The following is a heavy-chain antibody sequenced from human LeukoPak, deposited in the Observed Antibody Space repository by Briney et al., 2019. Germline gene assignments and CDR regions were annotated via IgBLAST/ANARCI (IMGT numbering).Heavy chain of an antibody. V-gene: IGHV1-2*02. CDR1: GYTLTEYY. CDR2: MNPSNGDT. CDR3: ARGVWLQFYNILTGYGVFDF. D-gene: IGHD3-9*01. Sequence: ASVKVSCKASGYTLTEYYLYWVRQAPGQGLECMGWMNPSNGDTNYTQKFQARVTMTRDTSISTAYMDLCSLRSDDTAVYYCARGVWLQFYNILTGYGVFDFWGQGTLVTVSS. J-gene: IGHJ4*02.